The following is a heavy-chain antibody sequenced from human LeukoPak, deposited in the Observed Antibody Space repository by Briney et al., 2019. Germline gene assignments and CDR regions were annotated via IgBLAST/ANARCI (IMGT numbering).Heavy chain of an antibody. J-gene: IGHJ5*02. Sequence: GGSLRLSCAASGFTFSDYSMNWVRQAPGKGLECVSSISSRSSYIYYADSLKGRFTISRDNSKNTLYLQMNSLRAEDTAVYYCAKGALLWFGEPWGNWFDPWGQGTLVTVSS. CDR3: AKGALLWFGEPWGNWFDP. D-gene: IGHD3-10*01. V-gene: IGHV3-21*04. CDR1: GFTFSDYS. CDR2: ISSRSSYI.